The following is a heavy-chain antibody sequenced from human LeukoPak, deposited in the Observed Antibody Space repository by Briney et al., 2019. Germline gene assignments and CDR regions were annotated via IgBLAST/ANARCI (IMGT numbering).Heavy chain of an antibody. CDR1: GFTFSTYA. D-gene: IGHD3-22*01. Sequence: GGSLRLPCAASGFTFSTYAMHWVRQAPGKALEWVAIIWHDGTTKYCADSVKGRFTISRDNSKNTLFLQMNSLRAEDTAVYYCARVNYDTSAFDAFDIWGQGTMVTVSS. CDR2: IWHDGTTK. J-gene: IGHJ3*02. V-gene: IGHV3-33*01. CDR3: ARVNYDTSAFDAFDI.